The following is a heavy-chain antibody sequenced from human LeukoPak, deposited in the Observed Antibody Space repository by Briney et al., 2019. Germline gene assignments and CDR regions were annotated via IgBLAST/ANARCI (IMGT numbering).Heavy chain of an antibody. CDR2: IYYSGST. D-gene: IGHD3-22*01. CDR1: GGSISSYY. V-gene: IGHV4-59*01. Sequence: SETLSLTCTVSGGSISSYYWSWIRQPPGKGLEWIGYIYYSGSTNYNPSLKSRVTISVDTSKKQFTLKLSSVTAADTAVYYCARHQFDSSGSHHDAFDIWGQGTMVTVSS. CDR3: ARHQFDSSGSHHDAFDI. J-gene: IGHJ3*02.